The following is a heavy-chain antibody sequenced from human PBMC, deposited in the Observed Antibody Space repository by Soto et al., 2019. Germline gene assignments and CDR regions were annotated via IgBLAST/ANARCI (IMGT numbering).Heavy chain of an antibody. D-gene: IGHD6-19*01. CDR3: ARSVAVPGAHIDY. CDR1: GGSISCSY. V-gene: IGHV4-59*01. CDR2: VYYTGST. Sequence: SQTLSLTCSVSGGSISCSYWSWIRQSPGKGLEWLGYVYYTGSTNYSPSLRSRVSISVDTSKNEFSLRLSSVTAADTAVYFCARSVAVPGAHIDYWGQGTQVTVSS. J-gene: IGHJ4*02.